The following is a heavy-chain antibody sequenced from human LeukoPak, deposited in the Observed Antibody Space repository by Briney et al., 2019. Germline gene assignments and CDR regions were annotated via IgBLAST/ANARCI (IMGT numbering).Heavy chain of an antibody. CDR1: GFTFNNYA. CDR3: TRVYISGSPRVGHFDY. Sequence: KPGGSLRLSCAASGFTFNNYAMSWFRQAPGKGLEWVGFIRSKAYGGTTEYAASVKGRFTISRDDSKSIAYLQMNSLKTEGTAVYYCTRVYISGSPRVGHFDYWGQGTLVTVSS. D-gene: IGHD1-26*01. CDR2: IRSKAYGGTT. V-gene: IGHV3-49*05. J-gene: IGHJ4*02.